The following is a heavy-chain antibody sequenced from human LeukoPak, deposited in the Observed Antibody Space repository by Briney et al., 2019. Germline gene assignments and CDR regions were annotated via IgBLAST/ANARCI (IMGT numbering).Heavy chain of an antibody. CDR3: AREAVAGGDY. J-gene: IGHJ4*02. CDR2: IIPIFGTT. CDR1: GGTFSSYA. Sequence: SVKVSCKASGGTFSSYAITWVRQAPGQGLEWMGGIIPIFGTTNYAQKFQGRVTMTRDMSTSTVYMELSSLRSEDTAVYYCAREAVAGGDYWGQGTLVTVSS. D-gene: IGHD6-19*01. V-gene: IGHV1-69*05.